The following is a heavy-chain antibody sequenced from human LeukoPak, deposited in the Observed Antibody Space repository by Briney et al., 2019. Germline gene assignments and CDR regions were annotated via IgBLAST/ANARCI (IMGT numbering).Heavy chain of an antibody. CDR2: ISAYNGNT. D-gene: IGHD3-22*01. Sequence: GASVKVSCKASGYTFTSYGISWVRQAPGQGLEWMGWISAYNGNTNYAQKLQGRATMTTDTSTSTAYMELRSLRSDDTAVYYCALTYYYDSSGYYYDYWGQGTLVTVSS. J-gene: IGHJ4*02. CDR1: GYTFTSYG. V-gene: IGHV1-18*01. CDR3: ALTYYYDSSGYYYDY.